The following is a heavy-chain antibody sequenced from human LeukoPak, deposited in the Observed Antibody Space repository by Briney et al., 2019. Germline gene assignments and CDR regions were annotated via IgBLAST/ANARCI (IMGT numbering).Heavy chain of an antibody. Sequence: PGRSLRLSCAASGFTFSNYGMHWVRQAPGKGLEWVAIIKQDGSQKYYVDSVKGRFTISRDNARNSLYLQMNSLRAEDTAVYWAVAGTTYWGQGTLVTVSS. D-gene: IGHD6-19*01. CDR2: IKQDGSQK. V-gene: IGHV3-7*03. J-gene: IGHJ4*02. CDR3: VAGTTY. CDR1: GFTFSNYG.